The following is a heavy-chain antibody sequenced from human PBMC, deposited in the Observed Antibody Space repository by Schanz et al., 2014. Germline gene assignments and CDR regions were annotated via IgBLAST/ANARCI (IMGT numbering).Heavy chain of an antibody. CDR2: IHSTGET. J-gene: IGHJ2*01. Sequence: EVQLVESGGGVVQPGRSLRLSCAASGFAFSSHDMHWVRQVTGKGLQWVSAIHSTGETYYPDSVQGRFTISRENTKNSLYLQMTNLRAGDTAIYYCARVVRYSGYVRHWFFDLWGRGTSVTVSS. CDR3: ARVVRYSGYVRHWFFDL. CDR1: GFAFSSHD. V-gene: IGHV3-13*01. D-gene: IGHD5-12*01.